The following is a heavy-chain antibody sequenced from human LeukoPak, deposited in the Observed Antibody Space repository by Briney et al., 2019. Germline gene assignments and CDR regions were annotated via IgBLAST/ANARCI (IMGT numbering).Heavy chain of an antibody. Sequence: WASVKVSCKASGYTFTSYAMHWVRQAPGQRLEWMGWINAGNGNTKYSQKFQGRVTITRDTSASTAYMKLSSLRSEDTAVYYCAREPQWLAIDYWGQGTLVTVSS. CDR2: INAGNGNT. V-gene: IGHV1-3*01. J-gene: IGHJ4*02. CDR3: AREPQWLAIDY. CDR1: GYTFTSYA. D-gene: IGHD6-19*01.